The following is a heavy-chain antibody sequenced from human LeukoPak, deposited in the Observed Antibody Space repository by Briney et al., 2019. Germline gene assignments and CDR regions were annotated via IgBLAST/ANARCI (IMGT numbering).Heavy chain of an antibody. CDR1: GGSISDSFEHY. CDR2: VHHTGRT. J-gene: IGHJ4*02. CDR3: ARDGQDYGDYFWYFDY. V-gene: IGHV4-4*02. Sequence: SETLSLTCVVSGGSISDSFEHYWCWVRQPPGKGFEWIAEVHHTGRTIYSPSFARRVTISPDTSTNQVSLKLTSVTAADTAVYYCARDGQDYGDYFWYFDYWGQGTLVTVSS. D-gene: IGHD4-17*01.